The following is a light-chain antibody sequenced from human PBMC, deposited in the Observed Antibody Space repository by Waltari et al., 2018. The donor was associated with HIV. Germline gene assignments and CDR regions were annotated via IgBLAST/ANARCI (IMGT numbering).Light chain of an antibody. CDR1: SSHIGKNA. CDR3: AAWDDSLKGWV. J-gene: IGLJ3*02. Sequence: QSVLTQPPSMSEAPRQRVTISCSGRSSHIGKNALTWYQQFPRKAPRLLIYYDDLLPSGVSDRFSGSKSGTSASLAISGLQSEDEADYFCAAWDDSLKGWVFGGGTKLTVL. CDR2: YDD. V-gene: IGLV1-36*01.